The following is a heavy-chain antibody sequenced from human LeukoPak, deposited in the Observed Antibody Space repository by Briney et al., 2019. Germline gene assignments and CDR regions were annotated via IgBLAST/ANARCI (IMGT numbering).Heavy chain of an antibody. CDR2: IPSTSSYT. V-gene: IGHV3-11*05. J-gene: IGHJ4*02. CDR1: GFTFSDYY. D-gene: IGHD6-13*01. Sequence: GGSLRLSCVASGFTFSDYYMSWIRQAPGKGLEWVSYIPSTSSYTSYADSVKGRFTISRDNAKNSLYLQMSSLRAEVTAVYYCARAANTAAGTPTLAIDYWGQGTLVTVSS. CDR3: ARAANTAAGTPTLAIDY.